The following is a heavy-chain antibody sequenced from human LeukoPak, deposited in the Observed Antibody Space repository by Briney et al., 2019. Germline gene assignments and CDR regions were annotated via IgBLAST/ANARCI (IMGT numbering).Heavy chain of an antibody. CDR3: ARGYSSSWYLGGARFDP. Sequence: ASVKVSCKTSGYTFSSHSMNWVRQAPGQGLEWMGWISPYNGNTNYAQKLQGRVTLTTDTSTSTAYMELRSLRSDDTAVYYCARGYSSSWYLGGARFDPWGQGTLVTVSS. J-gene: IGHJ5*02. CDR2: ISPYNGNT. V-gene: IGHV1-18*01. CDR1: GYTFSSHS. D-gene: IGHD6-13*01.